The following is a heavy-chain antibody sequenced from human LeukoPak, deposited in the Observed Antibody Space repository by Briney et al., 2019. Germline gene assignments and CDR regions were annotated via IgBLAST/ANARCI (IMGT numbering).Heavy chain of an antibody. D-gene: IGHD3-10*01. CDR1: GGTFSSYA. CDR3: ARDGGYYYGSGSWRGDFDY. J-gene: IGHJ4*02. CDR2: IIPILGIA. Sequence: SVKVSCKASGGTFSSYAISWVRQAPGQGLEWMGRIIPILGIANYAQKFQGRVTITADKSTSTVYMELSSLRSEDTAVYYCARDGGYYYGSGSWRGDFDYWGQGTLVTVSS. V-gene: IGHV1-69*04.